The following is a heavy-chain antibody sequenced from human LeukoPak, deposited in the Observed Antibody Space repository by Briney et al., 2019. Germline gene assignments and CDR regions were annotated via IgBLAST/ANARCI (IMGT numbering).Heavy chain of an antibody. J-gene: IGHJ4*02. CDR1: GFTFNSYA. V-gene: IGHV3-64D*09. CDR3: VKERSGGFFDY. CDR2: ISSSGGST. D-gene: IGHD1-26*01. Sequence: GGSLRLSCSASGFTFNSYAMHWVRQAPGKGLEYVSAISSSGGSTYYAHLVKGRFTISRDNSKNTLYLQMSSLRPEDTAVYFCVKERSGGFFDYWGQGTLVTVSS.